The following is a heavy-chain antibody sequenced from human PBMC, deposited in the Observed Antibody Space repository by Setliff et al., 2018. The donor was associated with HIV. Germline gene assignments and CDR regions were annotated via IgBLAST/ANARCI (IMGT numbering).Heavy chain of an antibody. J-gene: IGHJ5*02. D-gene: IGHD3-16*01. CDR2: IRGDGIIT. CDR1: GFTLTNAW. V-gene: IGHV3-74*01. Sequence: PGGSLRLSCAASGFTLTNAWMHWIRQAPGKGLVWVSRIRGDGIITNYADSVKGRFTISRDNAKNSLFLQMNNLTVDDTALYYCARGVKWLDPWGQGILVTVSS. CDR3: ARGVKWLDP.